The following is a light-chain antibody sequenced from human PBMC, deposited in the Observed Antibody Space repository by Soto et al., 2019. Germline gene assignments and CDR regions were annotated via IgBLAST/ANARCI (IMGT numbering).Light chain of an antibody. J-gene: IGKJ1*01. CDR1: QSVRRN. CDR3: QHYYNWPPGGT. Sequence: EIVMTQSPATLSVSPGGEATLSCRASQSVRRNLAWYQQKPGQAPSLLIFDASTRATGVPARFSGSGSGTEFTLTISILQSEDFAVYYCQHYYNWPPGGTFGQGTKVEI. V-gene: IGKV3-15*01. CDR2: DAS.